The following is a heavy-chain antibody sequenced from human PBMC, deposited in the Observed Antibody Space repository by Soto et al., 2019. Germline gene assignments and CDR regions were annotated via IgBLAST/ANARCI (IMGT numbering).Heavy chain of an antibody. Sequence: KPSETLSLTCTVSGGSISSYYWSWIRQPPGKGLEWIGYIYYSGSTNYNPSLKSRVTISVDTSKNQFSLKLSSVTAADTAVYYCARGRYYYGSGSYRNWFDPWGQGTLVTVSS. J-gene: IGHJ5*02. D-gene: IGHD3-10*01. CDR2: IYYSGST. V-gene: IGHV4-59*01. CDR1: GGSISSYY. CDR3: ARGRYYYGSGSYRNWFDP.